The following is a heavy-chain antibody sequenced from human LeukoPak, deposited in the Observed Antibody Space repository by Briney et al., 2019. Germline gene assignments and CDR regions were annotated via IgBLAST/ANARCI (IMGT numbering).Heavy chain of an antibody. V-gene: IGHV3-7*01. CDR3: TTYKNWVAGDV. Sequence: GGSLRLSCVASGFSFSSYWMSWVRQAPGKGLEFVANIKQDGGSKNNVDSVKGRFTVSRDNARNSLFLQMNSLRVEDTAVYYCTTYKNWVAGDVWGQGTTVSVSS. D-gene: IGHD7-27*01. CDR1: GFSFSSYW. J-gene: IGHJ6*02. CDR2: IKQDGGSK.